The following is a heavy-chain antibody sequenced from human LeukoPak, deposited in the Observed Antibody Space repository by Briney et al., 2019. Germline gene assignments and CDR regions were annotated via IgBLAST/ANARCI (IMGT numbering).Heavy chain of an antibody. D-gene: IGHD3-22*01. Sequence: ASVKVSGKVSGYTLTQLSMHWVRQAPGKGLEWMGGFDPEDGETIYAQKFQGRVTITAAKSTSTAYMELSSLRSEDTAVYYCAGGRYYDSSGYCPVYYYYGMDVWGQRTTVTVSS. CDR3: AGGRYYDSSGYCPVYYYYGMDV. CDR1: GYTLTQLS. J-gene: IGHJ6*02. CDR2: FDPEDGET. V-gene: IGHV1-24*01.